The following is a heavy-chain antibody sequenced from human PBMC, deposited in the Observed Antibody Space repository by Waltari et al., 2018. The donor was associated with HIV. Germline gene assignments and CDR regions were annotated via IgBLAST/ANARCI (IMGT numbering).Heavy chain of an antibody. Sequence: EVQLVESGGGLVQPGGSLGLSCAASEFTFQHDWMTWVRQAPGKGLEWVANIKQDESEKYYVDSVKGRFTISRDNAKNSLFLQMNSLRAEDTAVYYCAREALYDSSGYYFDYWGQGTLVTVSS. D-gene: IGHD3-22*01. V-gene: IGHV3-7*01. J-gene: IGHJ4*02. CDR3: AREALYDSSGYYFDY. CDR1: EFTFQHDW. CDR2: IKQDESEK.